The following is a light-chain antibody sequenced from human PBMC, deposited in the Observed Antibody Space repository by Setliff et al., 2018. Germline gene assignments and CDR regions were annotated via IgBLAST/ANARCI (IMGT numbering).Light chain of an antibody. Sequence: QSVLTQPPSVSGAPGQTVTISCTGSSSNIGGGFNVHWYQHLPGRAPRLLIYVNTNRPSGVPDRFSASKSGTSASLAISGLQAEDEADYYCISFTSRSPWVFGSGTKVTVL. CDR2: VNT. CDR3: ISFTSRSPWV. V-gene: IGLV1-40*01. CDR1: SSNIGGGFN. J-gene: IGLJ1*01.